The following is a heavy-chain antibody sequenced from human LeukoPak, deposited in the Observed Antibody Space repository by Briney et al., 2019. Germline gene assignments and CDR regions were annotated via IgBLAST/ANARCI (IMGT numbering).Heavy chain of an antibody. D-gene: IGHD3-10*01. Sequence: GGSLRLSCAASGFTVTNNYMSWVRQAPGKGLEGVSVIYAGGTTSYADSVKGRFTISRDSSKNTLYLQMNSLRAEDTAVYYCAREGYASGTRYGMDVWGQGTTVTVSS. CDR1: GFTVTNNY. V-gene: IGHV3-66*01. CDR3: AREGYASGTRYGMDV. CDR2: IYAGGTT. J-gene: IGHJ6*02.